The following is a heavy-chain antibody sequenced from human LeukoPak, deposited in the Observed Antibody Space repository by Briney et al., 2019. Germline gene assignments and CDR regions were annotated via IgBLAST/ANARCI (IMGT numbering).Heavy chain of an antibody. J-gene: IGHJ6*02. V-gene: IGHV3-33*01. Sequence: GRSLRLSCVASGFTFSRNGMHWVSQAPGKGLEWEAVIWYDGSNKYYADSVKGRFTISRDNSKNTLYLQMNSPRAEDTAVYYCASGRLNYFYAMDIWGQGTTVTVSS. CDR1: GFTFSRNG. CDR2: IWYDGSNK. CDR3: ASGRLNYFYAMDI.